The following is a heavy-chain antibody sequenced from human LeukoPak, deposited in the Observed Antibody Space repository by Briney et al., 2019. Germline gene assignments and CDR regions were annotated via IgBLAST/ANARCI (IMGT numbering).Heavy chain of an antibody. Sequence: SETLSHTLAVYVGSLIDYYWSWMRPPPGKGVEWIGEINYSGSTNYNPSLKSRVTISVDTSKNQFSLKLSSVTAADTAVYYCASHISYCGGDCYKSGFDYWGQGTLVTVSS. CDR1: VGSLIDYY. CDR2: INYSGST. V-gene: IGHV4-34*01. CDR3: ASHISYCGGDCYKSGFDY. J-gene: IGHJ4*02. D-gene: IGHD2-21*02.